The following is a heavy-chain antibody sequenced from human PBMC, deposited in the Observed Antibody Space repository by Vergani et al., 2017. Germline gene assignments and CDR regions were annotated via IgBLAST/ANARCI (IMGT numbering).Heavy chain of an antibody. CDR1: GFTFSSYA. D-gene: IGHD4-23*01. J-gene: IGHJ4*02. CDR3: ARGDGGNSELDY. Sequence: QVQLVESGGGVVQPGRSLRLSCAASGFTFSSYAMHWVRQAPGKGLEWVAVISYDGSNKYYADSVKGRFTISRDNSKNTLYLQMNSLRAEDTAVYYCARGDGGNSELDYWGQGTLVTVSS. V-gene: IGHV3-30-3*01. CDR2: ISYDGSNK.